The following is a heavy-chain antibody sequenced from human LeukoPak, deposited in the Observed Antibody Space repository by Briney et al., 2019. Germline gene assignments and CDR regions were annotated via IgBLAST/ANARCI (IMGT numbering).Heavy chain of an antibody. D-gene: IGHD2-2*02. V-gene: IGHV1-69*05. CDR2: IIPIFGTA. CDR1: GGTFSSYA. Sequence: SVKVSCKASGGTFSSYAISWVRQAPGQGLEWMGGIIPIFGTANYAQKFQGRVTITTDESTSTAYMELSSLRSEDTAVYYCARGGVVPAAIGGYYYYYMDVWGKGTTVTVSS. J-gene: IGHJ6*03. CDR3: ARGGVVPAAIGGYYYYYMDV.